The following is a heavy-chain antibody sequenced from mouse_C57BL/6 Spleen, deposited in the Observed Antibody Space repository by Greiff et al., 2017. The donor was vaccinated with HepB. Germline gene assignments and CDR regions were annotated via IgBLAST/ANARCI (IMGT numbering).Heavy chain of an antibody. CDR3: TREELRHWYFDV. CDR1: GFTFSSYA. Sequence: EVMLVESGEGLVKPGGSLKLSCAASGFTFSSYAMSWVRQTPEKRLEWVAYISSGGDYIYYADTVKGRFTISRDNARNTLYLQMSSLKSEDTAMYYCTREELRHWYFDVWGTGTTVTVSS. CDR2: ISSGGDYI. V-gene: IGHV5-9-1*02. D-gene: IGHD1-2*01. J-gene: IGHJ1*03.